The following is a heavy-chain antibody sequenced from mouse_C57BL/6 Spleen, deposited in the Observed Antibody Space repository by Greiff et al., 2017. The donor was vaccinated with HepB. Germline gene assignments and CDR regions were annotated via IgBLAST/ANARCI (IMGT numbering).Heavy chain of an antibody. D-gene: IGHD1-1*01. CDR3: ARDSLYYYGFAY. CDR2: ISYSGST. J-gene: IGHJ3*01. V-gene: IGHV3-1*01. Sequence: DVKLVESGPGMVKPSQSLSLTCTVTGYSITSGYDWHWIRHFPGNKLEWMGYISYSGSTNYNPSLKSRISITHDTSKNHFFLKLNSVTTEDTATYYCARDSLYYYGFAYWGQGTLVTVSA. CDR1: GYSITSGYD.